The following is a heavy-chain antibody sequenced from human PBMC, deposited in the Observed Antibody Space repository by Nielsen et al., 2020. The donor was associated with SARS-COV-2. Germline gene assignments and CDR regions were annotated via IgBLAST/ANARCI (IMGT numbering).Heavy chain of an antibody. Sequence: GESLKISCAASGFTFSNAWMTWVRQAPGKGLEWVGRIKSYTDGGTADYAAPVKGRFTISRDDSKNTLYLQMNSLKAEDTAVYYCGGENGYFLKHFEYWGQGTLATVSS. J-gene: IGHJ4*02. V-gene: IGHV3-15*01. CDR1: GFTFSNAW. CDR3: GGENGYFLKHFEY. D-gene: IGHD3-22*01. CDR2: IKSYTDGGTA.